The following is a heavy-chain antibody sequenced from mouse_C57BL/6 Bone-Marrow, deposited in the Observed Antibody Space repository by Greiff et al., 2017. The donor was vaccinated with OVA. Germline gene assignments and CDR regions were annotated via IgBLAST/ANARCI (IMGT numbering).Heavy chain of an antibody. CDR3: TRDNYGNYAMDY. CDR2: ISSGGDYI. D-gene: IGHD2-1*01. CDR1: GFTFSSYA. J-gene: IGHJ4*01. V-gene: IGHV5-9-1*02. Sequence: EVKLMESGEGLVKPGGSLKLSCAASGFTFSSYAMSWVRQTPEKRLEWVAYISSGGDYIYYADTVKGRFTISRDNARNTLYLQMSSLKSEDTAMYYCTRDNYGNYAMDYWGQGTSVTVSS.